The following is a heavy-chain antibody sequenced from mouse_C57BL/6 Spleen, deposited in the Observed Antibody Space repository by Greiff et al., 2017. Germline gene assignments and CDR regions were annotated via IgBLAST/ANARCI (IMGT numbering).Heavy chain of an antibody. V-gene: IGHV1-72*01. CDR1: GYTFTSYW. CDR2: IDPNSGGT. Sequence: QVQLQQPGAELVKPGASVKLSCKASGYTFTSYWMHWVKQRPGRGLEWIGRIDPNSGGTKYNEKFKSKATLTVDKPSSTAYMQRSSLTSEDSAVYYCARGEDVYYGNYGAMDYWGQGTSVTVSS. D-gene: IGHD2-1*01. CDR3: ARGEDVYYGNYGAMDY. J-gene: IGHJ4*01.